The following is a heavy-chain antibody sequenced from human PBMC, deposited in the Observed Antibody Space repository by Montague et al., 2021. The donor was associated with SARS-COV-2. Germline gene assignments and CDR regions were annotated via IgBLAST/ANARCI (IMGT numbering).Heavy chain of an antibody. D-gene: IGHD3-10*01. Sequence: SETLSLTCTVSGGSISGYFWSCSRQSPGEGLEWIGYIYYNGTTKYNTPLKRRVARSLDTTKNQFSLKRNSLTAADTAAYYCAATDDFATGNYDFWGQGTWVTVSS. CDR2: IYYNGTT. CDR1: GGSISGYF. J-gene: IGHJ4*02. CDR3: AATDDFATGNYDF. V-gene: IGHV4-59*08.